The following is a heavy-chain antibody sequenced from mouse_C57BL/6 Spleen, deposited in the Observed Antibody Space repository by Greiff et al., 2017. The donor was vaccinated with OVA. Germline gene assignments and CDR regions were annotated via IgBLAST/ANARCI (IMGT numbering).Heavy chain of an antibody. D-gene: IGHD1-1*01. CDR2: ISDGGSYT. V-gene: IGHV5-4*01. CDR3: ARDLIYYYGSMDY. Sequence: EVMLVESGGGLVKPGGSLKLSCAASGFTFSSYAMSWVRQTPEKRLEWVATISDGGSYTYYPDNVKGRFTISRDNAKNNLYLQMSHLKSEDTAMYYCARDLIYYYGSMDYWGQGTSVTVSS. J-gene: IGHJ4*01. CDR1: GFTFSSYA.